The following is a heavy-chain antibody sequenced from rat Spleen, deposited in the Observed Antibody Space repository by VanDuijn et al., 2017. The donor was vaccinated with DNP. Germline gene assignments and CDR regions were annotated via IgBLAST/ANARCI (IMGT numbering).Heavy chain of an antibody. CDR1: GFTFSNYY. CDR3: TTGGAAAY. D-gene: IGHD1-2*01. Sequence: EVQLVESGGGLVQPGRSMKLSWAASGFTFSNYYMAWVRQAPTKGLEWVATITTSGGATYYRNSVKGRFTISRDTAKSTLYLQMNSLRSEDTATYYCTTGGAAAYWGQGTLVTVSS. CDR2: ITTSGGAT. V-gene: IGHV5-25*01. J-gene: IGHJ3*01.